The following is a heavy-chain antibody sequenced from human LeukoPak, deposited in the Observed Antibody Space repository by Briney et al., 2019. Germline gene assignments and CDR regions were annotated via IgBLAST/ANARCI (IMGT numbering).Heavy chain of an antibody. D-gene: IGHD4-17*01. CDR3: ARVNYGDYADY. J-gene: IGHJ4*02. V-gene: IGHV3-7*01. CDR1: GFTFSSYW. Sequence: GGSLRLSCAASGFTFSSYWMSWVRQAPGKGLEWVANIKQDGSEKYYVDSVKGRFTISRDNAKNSLYLQMDSLRAEDTAVYYCARVNYGDYADYWGQGTLVTVSS. CDR2: IKQDGSEK.